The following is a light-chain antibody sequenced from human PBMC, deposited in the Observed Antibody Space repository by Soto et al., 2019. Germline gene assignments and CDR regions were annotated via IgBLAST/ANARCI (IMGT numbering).Light chain of an antibody. V-gene: IGLV2-14*01. CDR2: EVS. Sequence: QSVLTQPASVSGSPGQSITISCTGTSSDVGVYNYVSWYQQHPGKAPKLMIYEVSNRPSGVSNRFSGSKSGNTASLTISGLQAEDEADYYCSSYTSSSTPLYVFGTGTKATVL. CDR1: SSDVGVYNY. CDR3: SSYTSSSTPLYV. J-gene: IGLJ1*01.